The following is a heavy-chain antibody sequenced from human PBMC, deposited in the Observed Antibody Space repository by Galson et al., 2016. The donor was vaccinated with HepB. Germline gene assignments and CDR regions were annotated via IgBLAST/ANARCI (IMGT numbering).Heavy chain of an antibody. D-gene: IGHD3-22*01. CDR2: TSDSSTHI. V-gene: IGHV3-48*02. CDR1: GFTFSPYG. Sequence: SLRLSCAASGFTFSPYGMNWVRQAPGKGLEWDSYTSDSSTHIYYIDSVRGRFTISRDNAKNSLYLQMNSLRDEDTAVYYCAKLHTDTIVGDVWGKGTSVTVSS. J-gene: IGHJ6*04. CDR3: AKLHTDTIVGDV.